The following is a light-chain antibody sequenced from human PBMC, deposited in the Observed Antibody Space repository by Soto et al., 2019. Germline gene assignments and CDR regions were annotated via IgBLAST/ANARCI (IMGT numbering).Light chain of an antibody. V-gene: IGKV1-39*01. CDR2: AAS. CDR3: QQNYSTPLA. CDR1: QSISRD. Sequence: DIQMTQSPFSLSASVGARVPITCRASQSISRDLNWYQQKPGKAPNLLIYAASTLESGVPSRFSGSGSGTDFTLTISSLQLEDFATYYCQQNYSTPLAFGGGTKVDI. J-gene: IGKJ4*01.